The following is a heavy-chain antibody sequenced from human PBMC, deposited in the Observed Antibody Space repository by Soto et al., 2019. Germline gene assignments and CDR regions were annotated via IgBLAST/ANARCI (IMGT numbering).Heavy chain of an antibody. CDR1: GGSISSYY. CDR3: ARNYDFWSGSEPYYMDV. D-gene: IGHD3-3*01. V-gene: IGHV4-59*08. J-gene: IGHJ6*03. Sequence: SETLSLTCTVSGGSISSYYWSWIRQPPGKGLEWIGYIYYSGSTNYNPSLKSRVTISVDTSKNQFSLKLSSVTAADTAVYYCARNYDFWSGSEPYYMDVWGKGTTVTVSS. CDR2: IYYSGST.